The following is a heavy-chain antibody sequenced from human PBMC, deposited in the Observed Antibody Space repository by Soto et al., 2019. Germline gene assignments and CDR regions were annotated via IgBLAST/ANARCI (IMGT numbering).Heavy chain of an antibody. J-gene: IGHJ4*02. Sequence: GVSLGLSCAASGFTFSSYGMHWFRQSPGKGLEWVAVIWYDGSNKYYADSVKGRFTISRDNSKNTLYLQMNSLRAEDTAVYYCARDSFTVTAIPFDYWGQGNLVTGSS. D-gene: IGHD4-17*01. CDR2: IWYDGSNK. CDR3: ARDSFTVTAIPFDY. V-gene: IGHV3-33*01. CDR1: GFTFSSYG.